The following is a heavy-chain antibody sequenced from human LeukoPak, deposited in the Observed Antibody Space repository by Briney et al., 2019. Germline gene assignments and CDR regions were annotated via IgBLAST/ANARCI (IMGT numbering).Heavy chain of an antibody. CDR1: GFIFNNYA. J-gene: IGHJ6*02. D-gene: IGHD2-2*02. CDR3: AQGSYCTGTDCYNMDV. V-gene: IGHV3-23*01. Sequence: TGGSLRLSCAASGFIFNNYAMSWVRHAPGRGLEWVSAISGSGGSAYYAASVRGRFTISRDNSKNTLFLQMDSLRGEDTAVYYCAQGSYCTGTDCYNMDVWGQGTTVTVSS. CDR2: ISGSGGSA.